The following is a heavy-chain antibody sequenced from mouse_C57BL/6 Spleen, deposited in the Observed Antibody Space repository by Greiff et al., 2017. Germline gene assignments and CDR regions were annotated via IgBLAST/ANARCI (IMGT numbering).Heavy chain of an antibody. D-gene: IGHD1-1*01. Sequence: EVMLVESGGGLVQPGGSLSLSCAASGFTFTDYYMSWVRQPPGKALEWLGFIRNKANGYTTEYSASVKGRFTISRDNSQSILYLQRNALGAEDSATYYCARLLRSLYFDYWGQGTTLTVSS. CDR2: IRNKANGYTT. CDR1: GFTFTDYY. V-gene: IGHV7-3*01. CDR3: ARLLRSLYFDY. J-gene: IGHJ2*01.